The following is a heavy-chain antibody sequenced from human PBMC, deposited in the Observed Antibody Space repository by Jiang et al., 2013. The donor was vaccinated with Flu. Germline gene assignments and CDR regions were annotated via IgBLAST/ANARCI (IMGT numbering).Heavy chain of an antibody. V-gene: IGHV2-5*02. CDR1: GLSLSAGEVS. CDR2: IQPEGAP. D-gene: IGHD3/OR15-3a*01. Sequence: KPTQTLTLTCTLSGLSLSAGEVSVGWIRQPPGKALEWLALIQPEGAPRYNPSLKSGVTITRDTFKNQVVLRMTNMDPVDTATYYCGCTARTEAVGLYDFWGQGTLVTVSS. J-gene: IGHJ4*02. CDR3: GCTARTEAVGLYDF.